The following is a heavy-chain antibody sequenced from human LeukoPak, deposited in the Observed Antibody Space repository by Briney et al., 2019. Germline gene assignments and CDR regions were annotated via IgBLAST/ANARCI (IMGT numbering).Heavy chain of an antibody. CDR3: ARSVEGYCRGGSCYNYYYYMDV. J-gene: IGHJ6*03. D-gene: IGHD2-15*01. CDR2: IYYSGST. CDR1: GGSISSYY. Sequence: KPSETLSLTCTVSGGSISSYYWSWIRQPPGKGLEWNEYIYYSGSTNYNPSLRSRVTISVDTSKNQFSLKLSSVTAADTAVYYCARSVEGYCRGGSCYNYYYYMDVWGKGTTVTVSS. V-gene: IGHV4-59*01.